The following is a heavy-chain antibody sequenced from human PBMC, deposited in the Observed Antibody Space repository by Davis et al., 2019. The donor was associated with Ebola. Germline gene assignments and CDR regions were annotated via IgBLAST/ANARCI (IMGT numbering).Heavy chain of an antibody. CDR1: GFTFGDYA. D-gene: IGHD3-22*01. CDR3: ARDRDYYDTSGYHPRGWFDS. V-gene: IGHV3-21*01. Sequence: GESLKISCTASGFTFGDYAMNWVRQVPGKGLEWVSSISSSSDNINYADSVKGRFSISRDNAKNSLYLQMNSLRAEDTAVYYCARDRDYYDTSGYHPRGWFDSWGQGTLVTVSS. J-gene: IGHJ5*01. CDR2: ISSSSDNI.